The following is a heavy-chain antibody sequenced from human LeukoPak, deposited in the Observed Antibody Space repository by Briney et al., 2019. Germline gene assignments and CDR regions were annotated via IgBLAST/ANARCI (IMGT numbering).Heavy chain of an antibody. D-gene: IGHD4-17*01. J-gene: IGHJ4*02. Sequence: AGGSLRLSCAASGFTFDDYAMHWVRQAPGKGLEWVSGISWNSGSIGYADSVKGRFTISRDNSKNTLYLQMNSLRAEDTAVYYCAKDHDYGDYGAFFDYWGQGTLVNVSS. V-gene: IGHV3-9*01. CDR2: ISWNSGSI. CDR1: GFTFDDYA. CDR3: AKDHDYGDYGAFFDY.